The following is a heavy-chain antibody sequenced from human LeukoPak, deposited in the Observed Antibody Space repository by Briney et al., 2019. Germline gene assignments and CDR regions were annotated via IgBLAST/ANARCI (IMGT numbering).Heavy chain of an antibody. J-gene: IGHJ3*02. CDR3: ARDIVVLPAAMEGHDAFDI. D-gene: IGHD2-2*01. CDR2: IKQDGSEK. CDR1: GFTFSSYW. Sequence: GGSLRLSCAASGFTFSSYWMSWVRQAPGKGLEWVANIKQDGSEKYYVDSVKGRFTISRDNAKNSLYLQMNSLRADDTAVYYCARDIVVLPAAMEGHDAFDIWGQGTMVTVSS. V-gene: IGHV3-7*01.